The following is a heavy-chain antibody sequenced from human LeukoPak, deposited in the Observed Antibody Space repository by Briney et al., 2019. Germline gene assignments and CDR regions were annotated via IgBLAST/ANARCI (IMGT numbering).Heavy chain of an antibody. CDR2: ISYDGSNK. J-gene: IGHJ4*02. Sequence: GGSLRLSCAASGFTFSSYAMHWVRQAPGKGLEWVAVISYDGSNKYYADSVKGRFTISRDNSKNTLYLQMNSLRAEDTAVYYCARDLLRYFDWLLPGDYWGQGTLVTVSS. V-gene: IGHV3-30*04. CDR3: ARDLLRYFDWLLPGDY. D-gene: IGHD3-9*01. CDR1: GFTFSSYA.